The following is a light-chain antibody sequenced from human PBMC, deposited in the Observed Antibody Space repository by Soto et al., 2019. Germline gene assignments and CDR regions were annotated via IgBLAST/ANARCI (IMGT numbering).Light chain of an antibody. V-gene: IGLV2-8*01. Sequence: HSVLTQPPSASGSPGQSVTISCTGTSSDVGGYNYVSWYQQHPGKAPKLTIYEVSKRPSGVPDRFSGSKSGNTASLTVSGLQAEDEADYYCSSYAGSNNLGVFGGGTKLTVL. J-gene: IGLJ3*02. CDR1: SSDVGGYNY. CDR3: SSYAGSNNLGV. CDR2: EVS.